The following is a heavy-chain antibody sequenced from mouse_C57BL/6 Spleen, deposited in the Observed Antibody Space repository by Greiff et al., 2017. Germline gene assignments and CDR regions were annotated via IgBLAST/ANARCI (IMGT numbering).Heavy chain of an antibody. Sequence: QVQLQQPGAELVMPGASVKLSCKASGYTFTSYWMHWVKQRPGQGLEWIGEIDPSDSYTNYNQKFKGKSTLTVDKSSSTAYMQLSSLTSEDSAVYYCARRSGLWFAYWGQGTLVTVSA. CDR1: GYTFTSYW. CDR2: IDPSDSYT. V-gene: IGHV1-69*01. J-gene: IGHJ3*01. CDR3: ARRSGLWFAY. D-gene: IGHD2-13*01.